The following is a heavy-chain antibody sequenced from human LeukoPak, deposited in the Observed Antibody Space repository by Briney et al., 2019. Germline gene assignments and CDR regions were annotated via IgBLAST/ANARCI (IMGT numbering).Heavy chain of an antibody. D-gene: IGHD2-2*02. V-gene: IGHV3-74*01. CDR3: ARSMVTIPIPGGY. J-gene: IGHJ4*02. CDR2: INSDGSST. Sequence: GGSLRLSCAASGFTFSRYWMHWVRQAPGKGLVWVSRINSDGSSTSYADSVKGRFTISRDNAKNTLYLQMNSLRAEDTAVYYCARSMVTIPIPGGYWGQGILVTVSS. CDR1: GFTFSRYW.